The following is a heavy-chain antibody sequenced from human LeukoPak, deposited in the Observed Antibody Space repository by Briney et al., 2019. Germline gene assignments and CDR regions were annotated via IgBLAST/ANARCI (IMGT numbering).Heavy chain of an antibody. CDR1: GFTFSNYW. D-gene: IGHD1-26*01. J-gene: IGHJ5*02. V-gene: IGHV3-7*01. CDR2: IKQDGSEK. Sequence: GGSLRLSCAASGFTFSNYWMTWVRQAPGKGLEWVANIKQDGSEKYYVDSVKGRFTISRDNAKNTLYLQMNSLRAEDTAVYYCALSGGYHWGQGTLVTVSS. CDR3: ALSGGYH.